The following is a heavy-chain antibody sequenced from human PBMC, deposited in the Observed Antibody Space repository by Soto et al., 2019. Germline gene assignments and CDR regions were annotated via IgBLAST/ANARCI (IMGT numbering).Heavy chain of an antibody. J-gene: IGHJ5*02. CDR3: AGGGVVDYGDYNT. D-gene: IGHD4-17*01. CDR2: IIPILGIP. CDR1: GATLNNYI. V-gene: IGHV1-69*02. Sequence: QVNLVQSGTELRKPGSSVKVSCKTSGATLNNYIIAWVRQAPGQGLEWMGRIIPILGIPNYSQKFQDRLTITADRSTRTLYVALSSLRSEDTAVYFCAGGGVVDYGDYNTWGQGTLVTVSS.